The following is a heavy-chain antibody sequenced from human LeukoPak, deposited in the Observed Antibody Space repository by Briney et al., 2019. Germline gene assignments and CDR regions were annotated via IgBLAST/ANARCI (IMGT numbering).Heavy chain of an antibody. D-gene: IGHD1-26*01. CDR3: ARDQLRRGGYFDY. V-gene: IGHV4-31*03. Sequence: PSQTLSLTCTVSGGSISSGGYYRSWIRQHTGKGLEWIGYIYYSGSTYYNPSLKSRVTISVDTSKNQFSLKLSSVTAADTAVYYCARDQLRRGGYFDYWGQGTLVTVSS. CDR2: IYYSGST. J-gene: IGHJ4*02. CDR1: GGSISSGGYY.